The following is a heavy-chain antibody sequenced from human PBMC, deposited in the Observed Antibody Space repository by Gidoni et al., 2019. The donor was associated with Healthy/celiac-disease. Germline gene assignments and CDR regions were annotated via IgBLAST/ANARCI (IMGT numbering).Heavy chain of an antibody. CDR2: IYYSGST. CDR3: ARDLYDSSGYLYFDY. D-gene: IGHD3-22*01. CDR1: GGSLSSYY. J-gene: IGHJ4*02. Sequence: QVQLQESGPGLVKPSETLSLTCTVSGGSLSSYYWSWIRQPPGKGLEWIGYIYYSGSTNYNPSLKSRVTISVDTSKNQFSLKLSSVTAADTAVYYCARDLYDSSGYLYFDYWGQGTLVTVSS. V-gene: IGHV4-59*01.